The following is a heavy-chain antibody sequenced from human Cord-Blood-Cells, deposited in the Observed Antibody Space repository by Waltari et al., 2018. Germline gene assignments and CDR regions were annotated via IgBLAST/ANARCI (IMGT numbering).Heavy chain of an antibody. Sequence: QVQLVQSGAEVKKPGSSVKVSCTASGGTFSSYAISWVRQAPGQGLEWMGGIIPIFGIATYAQKVQGRVTITADESTSTAYMELSSLRSEDTAVYYCARDRQSGSYYWYFDLWGRGTLVTVSS. CDR2: IIPIFGIA. J-gene: IGHJ2*01. CDR3: ARDRQSGSYYWYFDL. CDR1: GGTFSSYA. D-gene: IGHD1-26*01. V-gene: IGHV1-69*01.